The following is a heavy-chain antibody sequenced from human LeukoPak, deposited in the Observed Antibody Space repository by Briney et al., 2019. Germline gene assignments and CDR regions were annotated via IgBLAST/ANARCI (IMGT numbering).Heavy chain of an antibody. CDR1: GYTFSSYD. V-gene: IGHV1-8*01. CDR2: MNPNSGNT. D-gene: IGHD2-2*01. Sequence: ASVNVSCKASGYTFSSYDVNWVRQATGQGLEGMGWMNPNSGNTGYAQEFQGRVTMTRNTSISTAYMEVSGLRSEDTAVYYCARAPSPTSYGMDVWGQGTTVTVSS. J-gene: IGHJ6*02. CDR3: ARAPSPTSYGMDV.